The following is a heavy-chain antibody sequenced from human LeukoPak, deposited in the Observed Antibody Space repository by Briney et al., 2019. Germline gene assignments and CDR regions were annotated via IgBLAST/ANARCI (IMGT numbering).Heavy chain of an antibody. V-gene: IGHV3-64*01. Sequence: GGSLRLSCAASGFTFSSYAMHWVRQAPGKGLEYVSAISSNGGSTYYANSVKGRFTISRDNSKNTLYLQMGSLRAEDMAVYYCARGPAYCSGDSCYETHYYFDYWGQGTLVTVSS. CDR3: ARGPAYCSGDSCYETHYYFDY. CDR1: GFTFSSYA. CDR2: ISSNGGST. D-gene: IGHD2-15*01. J-gene: IGHJ4*02.